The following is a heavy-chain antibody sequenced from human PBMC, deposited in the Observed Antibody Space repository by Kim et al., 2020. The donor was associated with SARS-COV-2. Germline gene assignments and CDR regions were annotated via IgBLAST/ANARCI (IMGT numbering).Heavy chain of an antibody. D-gene: IGHD3-16*01. V-gene: IGHV4-4*09. J-gene: IGHJ4*02. Sequence: STNYNPSLKSRVTISVDTSKNQFSLKLSSVTAADTAVYYCARSGEYYFDYWGQGTLVTVSS. CDR3: ARSGEYYFDY. CDR2: ST.